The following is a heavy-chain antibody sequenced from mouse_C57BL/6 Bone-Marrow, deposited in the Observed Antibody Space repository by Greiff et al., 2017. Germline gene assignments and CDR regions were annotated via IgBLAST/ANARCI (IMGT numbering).Heavy chain of an antibody. J-gene: IGHJ2*01. CDR3: ARNYYGNRYYFDY. D-gene: IGHD2-1*01. CDR2: IDPSDSYT. CDR1: GYTFTSYW. V-gene: IGHV1-59*01. Sequence: QVQLQQPGAELVRPGTSVKLSCKASGYTFTSYWMHWVKQRPGQGLEWIGVIDPSDSYTNYNQKFKGKATLTVDTSSSTAYMKLGSLTSEDSAVYYCARNYYGNRYYFDYWGQGTTLTVSS.